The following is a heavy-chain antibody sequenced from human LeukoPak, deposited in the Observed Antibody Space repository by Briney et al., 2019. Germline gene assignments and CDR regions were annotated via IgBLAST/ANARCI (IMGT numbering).Heavy chain of an antibody. CDR3: ARGQGDDSSGYYSDY. Sequence: PSETLSLTCTVSGGSISTYYWSWIRQSPGKGLEWIGYIYTSGSTNYNPSLKSRVTISVDTSKNQFSLKLSSVTAADTAVYYCARGQGDDSSGYYSDYWGQGTLVTVSS. V-gene: IGHV4-4*09. J-gene: IGHJ4*02. CDR2: IYTSGST. CDR1: GGSISTYY. D-gene: IGHD3-22*01.